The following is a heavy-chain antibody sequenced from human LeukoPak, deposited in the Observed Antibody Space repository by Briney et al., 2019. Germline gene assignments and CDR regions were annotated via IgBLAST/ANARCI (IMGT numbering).Heavy chain of an antibody. Sequence: PGGSLRLSCAASGFTFSSYWMSLVRQAPGKGLEWVANIKQDGSEKYYVDSVKGRFTISRDNAKNSLYLQMNSLRAEDTAVYYCAREGYDFWSGYWVAFDYWGQGTLVTVSS. J-gene: IGHJ4*02. D-gene: IGHD3-3*01. CDR1: GFTFSSYW. CDR3: AREGYDFWSGYWVAFDY. CDR2: IKQDGSEK. V-gene: IGHV3-7*01.